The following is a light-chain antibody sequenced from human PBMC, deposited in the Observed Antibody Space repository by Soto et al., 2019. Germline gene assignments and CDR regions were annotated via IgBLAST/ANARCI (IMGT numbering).Light chain of an antibody. CDR1: QSVTSTY. J-gene: IGKJ1*01. Sequence: EIVLTQSPGTLSLSPGERATLSCRASQSVTSTYLAWYQQKPGQAPRLLIYDASTRAPGVPDRFSGSGSGTDFTLSISRLGPEDFAVYFCQKFDGSPWTFGQGTKVEMK. V-gene: IGKV3-20*01. CDR3: QKFDGSPWT. CDR2: DAS.